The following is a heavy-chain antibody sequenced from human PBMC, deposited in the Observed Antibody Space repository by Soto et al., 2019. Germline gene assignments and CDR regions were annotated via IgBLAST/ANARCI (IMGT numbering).Heavy chain of an antibody. V-gene: IGHV4-30-2*01. J-gene: IGHJ4*02. D-gene: IGHD2-2*01. Sequence: PSETLSLTCAVSGGSISSGGYSWSWIRQPPGKGLGWIGYFYHDGTTYYSPSLKSRVTITVDRSKNHFSLKLSSVTAADTAAYYCAGSRYCISTTCYFFDHWGQGALVTVSS. CDR1: GGSISSGGYS. CDR3: AGSRYCISTTCYFFDH. CDR2: FYHDGTT.